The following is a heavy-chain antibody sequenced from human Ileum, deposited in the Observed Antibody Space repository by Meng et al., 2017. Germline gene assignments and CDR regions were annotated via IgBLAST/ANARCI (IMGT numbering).Heavy chain of an antibody. Sequence: GESLKISCETSIFNFSNYWMTWVRQAPGKGLEWVGNINQGGSDKFYGDSVKGRFTISRDNAKKSLYLQMNSLRVEDTAVYYCVTDSRYFDIWGQGTPVTVSS. CDR2: INQGGSDK. CDR3: VTDSRYFDI. CDR1: IFNFSNYW. J-gene: IGHJ4*02. D-gene: IGHD3-9*01. V-gene: IGHV3-7*01.